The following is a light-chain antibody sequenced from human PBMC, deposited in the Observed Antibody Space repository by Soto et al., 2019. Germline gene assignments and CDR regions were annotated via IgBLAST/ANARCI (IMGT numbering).Light chain of an antibody. CDR1: QTVSSNY. CDR3: QHYDNTPHSVT. V-gene: IGKV3-20*01. J-gene: IGKJ3*01. CDR2: GAS. Sequence: IVLTQSPDTLSLSPWERATLSCRARQTVSSNYLAWCQQKTGQATRLLLYGASRRDTGIPDRLSVSGSGTEFIFTISRLGPEDFAVYYCQHYDNTPHSVTFGPGTKVDIK.